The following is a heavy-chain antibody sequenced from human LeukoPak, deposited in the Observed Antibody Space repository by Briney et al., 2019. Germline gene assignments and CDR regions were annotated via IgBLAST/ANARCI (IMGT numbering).Heavy chain of an antibody. Sequence: PSETLSLTCTVSGGSISSYYWSWIRQPAGKGLEWIGRIYTSGSTNYNPSLKSRVTMSVDTSKNQLSLKLSSVTAAYTAVYYCATELDLERFDPWGQGTLVTVSS. CDR1: GGSISSYY. D-gene: IGHD3-3*01. V-gene: IGHV4-4*07. CDR2: IYTSGST. CDR3: ATELDLERFDP. J-gene: IGHJ5*02.